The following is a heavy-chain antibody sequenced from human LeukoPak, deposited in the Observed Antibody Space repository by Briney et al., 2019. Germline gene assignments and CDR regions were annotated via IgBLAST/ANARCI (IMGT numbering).Heavy chain of an antibody. V-gene: IGHV1-69*13. Sequence: ASVKVSCKASGGTFISYAISWVRQAPGQGLEWMGGIIPIFGTANYAQKFQGRVTITADESTSTAYMELRSLRSDDTAVYYCARVAARPLLLYDYWGQGTLVTVSS. J-gene: IGHJ4*02. D-gene: IGHD6-6*01. CDR2: IIPIFGTA. CDR3: ARVAARPLLLYDY. CDR1: GGTFISYA.